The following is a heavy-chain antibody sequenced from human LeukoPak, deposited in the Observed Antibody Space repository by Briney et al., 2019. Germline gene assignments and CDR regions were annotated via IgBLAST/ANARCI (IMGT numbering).Heavy chain of an antibody. V-gene: IGHV3-30*02. CDR1: GFTFSSYG. CDR3: PKAWYSSSSFDY. CDR2: IRYDGSNK. J-gene: IGHJ4*02. Sequence: PRGSLRLSCAASGFTFSSYGMHWVRQAPGKGLEWVAFIRYDGSNKYYADSVKGRFTISRDNSKNTLYLQMNSLRAEDTAVYYCPKAWYSSSSFDYWGQGTLLTVSS. D-gene: IGHD6-6*01.